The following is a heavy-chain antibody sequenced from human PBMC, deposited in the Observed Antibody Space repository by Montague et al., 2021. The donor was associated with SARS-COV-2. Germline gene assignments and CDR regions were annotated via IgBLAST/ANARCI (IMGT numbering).Heavy chain of an antibody. D-gene: IGHD6-19*01. V-gene: IGHV4-61*09. J-gene: IGHJ6*03. Sequence: TLSLTCSVSGASISSANDYWTWIRQPAGKGLEWIGHISTSGSSSYNPSLESRVTIMLDTSKQQFSLELTSVTAADTAVYYCARDRRGMAMAGRAYYYYYMGVWGKGTTVTVSS. CDR3: ARDRRGMAMAGRAYYYYYMGV. CDR1: GASISSANDY. CDR2: ISTSGSS.